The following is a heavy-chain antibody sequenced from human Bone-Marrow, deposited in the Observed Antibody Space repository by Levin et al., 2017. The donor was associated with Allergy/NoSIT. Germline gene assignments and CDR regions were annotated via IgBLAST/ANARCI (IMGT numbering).Heavy chain of an antibody. V-gene: IGHV3-15*01. CDR1: GFDFRNVW. CDR2: IKRKSDGGTT. J-gene: IGHJ4*02. CDR3: TTDWGTLYFFNY. Sequence: LSLTCAASGFDFRNVWMSWVRQAPGKGLEWVGRIKRKSDGGTTDYAAPVKGRFTVSRDDSTNTLYLQMNSLKTEDTAVYYCTTDWGTLYFFNYWGQGSLVTVSS. D-gene: IGHD3-16*01.